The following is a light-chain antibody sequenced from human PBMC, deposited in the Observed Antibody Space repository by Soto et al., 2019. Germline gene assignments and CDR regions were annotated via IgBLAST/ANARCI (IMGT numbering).Light chain of an antibody. J-gene: IGKJ5*01. V-gene: IGKV3-20*01. CDR3: QLYGVSSPRIT. CDR1: QTVSASY. Sequence: EIVLTQSPGTLSLSPGEKATLSCRASQTVSASYLAWYQQKPGQAPRLLIYGATNRIIGIPDRFSGSVSGTDFTLTISRLEPEDFAVYYCQLYGVSSPRITFGQGTRLEMK. CDR2: GAT.